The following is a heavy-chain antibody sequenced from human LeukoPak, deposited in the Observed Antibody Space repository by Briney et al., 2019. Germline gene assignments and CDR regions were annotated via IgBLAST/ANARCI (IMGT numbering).Heavy chain of an antibody. V-gene: IGHV3-20*01. Sequence: RSGGSLRLSCAASGFTVSSNYMSWVRQAPGKGLEWVSGINWDGSSTGYADSVKGRFTISRDNAKNSLYLQMNSLRAEDTALYHCARTTYSGWYDYWGQGTLVTVSS. CDR3: ARTTYSGWYDY. CDR2: INWDGSST. D-gene: IGHD6-19*01. J-gene: IGHJ4*02. CDR1: GFTVSSNY.